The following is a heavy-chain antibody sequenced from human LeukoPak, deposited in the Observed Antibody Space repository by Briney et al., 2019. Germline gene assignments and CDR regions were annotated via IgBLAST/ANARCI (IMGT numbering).Heavy chain of an antibody. J-gene: IGHJ3*02. D-gene: IGHD2-15*01. Sequence: GGSLRLSCAASGFTFSSYSMNWVRQAPGKGLEWVSSISSSSSYIYYADSVKGRFPISRDNAKNSLYLQMSSLRAEDTAVYYCASATGDCSGGSCYGDAFDIWGQGTMVTVSS. CDR2: ISSSSSYI. CDR1: GFTFSSYS. V-gene: IGHV3-21*01. CDR3: ASATGDCSGGSCYGDAFDI.